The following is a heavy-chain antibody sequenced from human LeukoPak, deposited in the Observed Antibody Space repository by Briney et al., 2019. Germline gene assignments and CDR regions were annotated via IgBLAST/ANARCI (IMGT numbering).Heavy chain of an antibody. D-gene: IGHD3-22*01. V-gene: IGHV3-21*01. J-gene: IGHJ3*02. CDR1: GFTFSSYS. CDR3: ARDSYYDSSGYYLDAFDI. Sequence: PGGSLRLSCAASGFTFSSYSMNWVRQAPGKGLEGVSYISSSSSYIYYADSVKGRFTISRDNAKNSLYLQMNSLRAEDTAVYYCARDSYYDSSGYYLDAFDIWGQGTMVTVSS. CDR2: ISSSSSYI.